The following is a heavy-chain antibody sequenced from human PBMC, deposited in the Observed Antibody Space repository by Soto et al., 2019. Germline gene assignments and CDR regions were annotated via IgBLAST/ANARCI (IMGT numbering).Heavy chain of an antibody. CDR1: GGSFSGYI. Sequence: QVQLQQWGAGLLKPSETLSLTCAVYGGSFSGYIWTWIRQSPGKGLQWIGQINHSGSSYYKPSLKSLVTISLPPSSDRFSLELSSVTAADTAVYYCASVLFSETSSSGGCYYFDNWSQGTLVTVSS. D-gene: IGHD3-10*01. CDR2: INHSGSS. CDR3: ASVLFSETSSSGGCYYFDN. J-gene: IGHJ4*02. V-gene: IGHV4-34*01.